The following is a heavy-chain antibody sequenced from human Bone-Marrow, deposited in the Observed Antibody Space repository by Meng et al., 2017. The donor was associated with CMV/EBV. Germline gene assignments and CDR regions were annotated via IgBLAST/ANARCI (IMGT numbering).Heavy chain of an antibody. J-gene: IGHJ6*02. CDR1: GFTFSSYS. Sequence: GGPLRLSCAASGFTFSSYSMNWVRQAPGKGLEWVSSISSSSSYIYYADSVKGRFTISRDNAKNSLYLQMNSLRAEDTAVYYCARSGIAARPQYYYGMDVWGQGTTVTVSS. CDR2: ISSSSSYI. CDR3: ARSGIAARPQYYYGMDV. D-gene: IGHD6-6*01. V-gene: IGHV3-21*01.